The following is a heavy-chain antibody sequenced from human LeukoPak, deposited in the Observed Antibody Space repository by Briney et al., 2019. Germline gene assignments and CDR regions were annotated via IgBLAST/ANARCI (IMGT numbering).Heavy chain of an antibody. CDR1: VGSVSSRSYW. CDR2: IYYSGST. Sequence: PSETLSLNCTVSVGSVSSRSYWWSWIRQPPGKGLEWIGYIYYSGSTNYNPSLKSRVTISVDTSKNQFSLKLSSVTAADTAVYYCARMGYYDSSGYYYVGSLDYWGQGTLVTVSS. D-gene: IGHD3-22*01. CDR3: ARMGYYDSSGYYYVGSLDY. J-gene: IGHJ4*02. V-gene: IGHV4-61*01.